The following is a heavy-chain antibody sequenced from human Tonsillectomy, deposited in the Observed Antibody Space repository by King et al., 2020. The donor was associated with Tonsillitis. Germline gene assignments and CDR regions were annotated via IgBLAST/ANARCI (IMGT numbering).Heavy chain of an antibody. CDR2: VYPGDSDT. Sequence: VQLVESGAEVKKPGESLKISCKGSGYSFTKYWIAWVRQMPGKGLEWMVIVYPGDSDTRYSPSFQGQVTISADKSISTAYLQWSSLKASDTAMYYCARHSADFSSGPDALNIWGQGTMVTVSP. CDR1: GYSFTKYW. CDR3: ARHSADFSSGPDALNI. V-gene: IGHV5-51*01. D-gene: IGHD6-19*01. J-gene: IGHJ3*02.